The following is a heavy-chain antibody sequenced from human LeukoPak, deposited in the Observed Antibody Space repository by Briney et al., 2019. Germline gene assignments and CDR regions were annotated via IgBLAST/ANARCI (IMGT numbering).Heavy chain of an antibody. J-gene: IGHJ5*02. V-gene: IGHV4-61*01. CDR2: IYYSGST. D-gene: IGHD3-10*01. Sequence: SETLSLTCTVSGGSISSGSYYWSWIRQPPGKGLEWIGYIYYSGSTNYNPSLKSRVTISVDTSKNQFSLKLSSVTAADTAVYYCAREVRVRGVIITPWFDPWGQGTLVTVSS. CDR1: GGSISSGSYY. CDR3: AREVRVRGVIITPWFDP.